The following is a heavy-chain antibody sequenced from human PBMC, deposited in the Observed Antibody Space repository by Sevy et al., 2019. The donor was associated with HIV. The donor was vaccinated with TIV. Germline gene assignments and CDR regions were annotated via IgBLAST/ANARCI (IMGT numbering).Heavy chain of an antibody. V-gene: IGHV3-23*01. D-gene: IGHD4-4*01. CDR3: AKDFRPYSAAVFDY. CDR1: GFTFNFYA. J-gene: IGHJ4*02. CDR2: IGGGGGST. Sequence: GGSLRLSCVASGFTFNFYAMSWVRQAPGKGLEWVSSIGGGGGSTYYADSVKGRFTISRDNSKNTLSLQMDSLRAEDTAVYYCAKDFRPYSAAVFDYWGQGALVTVSS.